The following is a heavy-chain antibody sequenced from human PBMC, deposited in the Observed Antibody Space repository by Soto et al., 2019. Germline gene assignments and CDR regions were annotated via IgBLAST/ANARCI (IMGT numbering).Heavy chain of an antibody. V-gene: IGHV1-69*12. Sequence: QVQLVQSGAEVKKPGSSVKVSCKASGGTFSSYAISWVRQAPGQGLEWMGGIIPIFGTANYAQKFQGRVXIXAXXSTSTAYMELSSLRSEDTAVYYCASGTLRNWNYDYWGQGTLVTVSS. CDR3: ASGTLRNWNYDY. J-gene: IGHJ4*02. D-gene: IGHD1-7*01. CDR2: IIPIFGTA. CDR1: GGTFSSYA.